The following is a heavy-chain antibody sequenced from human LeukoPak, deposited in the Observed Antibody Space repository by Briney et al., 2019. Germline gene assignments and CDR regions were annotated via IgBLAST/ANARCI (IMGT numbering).Heavy chain of an antibody. J-gene: IGHJ4*02. CDR3: ARGERPYYYASTGYYPDY. CDR2: INHIGST. CDR1: GGSFRGYS. Sequence: PSETLSLTCAVYGGSFRGYSWSWIRQPPPKGLDWIGEINHIGSTNYNPSLKNRVTISVHTSKNKFSLKLSSVSAAATAVYYCARGERPYYYASTGYYPDYWGRGPLVTASS. V-gene: IGHV4-34*01. D-gene: IGHD3-22*01.